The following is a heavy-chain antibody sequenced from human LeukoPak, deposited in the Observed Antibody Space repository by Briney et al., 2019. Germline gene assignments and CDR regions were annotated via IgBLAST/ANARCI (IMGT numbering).Heavy chain of an antibody. CDR1: GYSFTSYW. CDR3: ARPASTPPAYFDY. Sequence: GESLKISCKGSGYSFTSYWIGWVRQMPGKGLEWMGIIYPGDSDTRYSPSFQGQVIISADKSISTAYLQWSSLKASDTAMYYCARPASTPPAYFDYWGQGTLVTVSS. V-gene: IGHV5-51*01. J-gene: IGHJ4*02. D-gene: IGHD5/OR15-5a*01. CDR2: IYPGDSDT.